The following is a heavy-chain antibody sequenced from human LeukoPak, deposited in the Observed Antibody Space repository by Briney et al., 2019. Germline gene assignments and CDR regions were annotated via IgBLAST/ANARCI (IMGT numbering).Heavy chain of an antibody. CDR1: GYTFTGYY. Sequence: ASVKVSCKASGYTFTGYYMHWVRQAPGQGLEWMGWINPNSGGTNYAQKFQGRVTMTRDTSISTAYMELSRLRSDDTAVYYCARVVYDYSNYVSLDYFDYWGQGTLVTVSS. CDR2: INPNSGGT. V-gene: IGHV1-2*02. J-gene: IGHJ4*02. CDR3: ARVVYDYSNYVSLDYFDY. D-gene: IGHD4-11*01.